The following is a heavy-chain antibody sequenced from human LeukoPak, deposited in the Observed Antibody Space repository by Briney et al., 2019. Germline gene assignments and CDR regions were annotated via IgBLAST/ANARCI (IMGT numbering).Heavy chain of an antibody. CDR1: GFTFSSNS. V-gene: IGHV3-21*01. CDR3: TRGGGWYVVDY. CDR2: ISSSSSYI. D-gene: IGHD6-19*01. Sequence: GGSLRLSCAASGFTFSSNSMNWVRQAPGKGLEWVSSISSSSSYIYYADSVKGRFIISRDNAKSSLYLQMNSLRADDTAVYYCTRGGGWYVVDYWGQGTLVTVSS. J-gene: IGHJ4*02.